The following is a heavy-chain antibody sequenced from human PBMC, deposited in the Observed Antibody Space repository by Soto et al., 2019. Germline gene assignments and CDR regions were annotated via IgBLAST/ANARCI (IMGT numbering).Heavy chain of an antibody. Sequence: PSETLSLTCTVSGGSISSYYWSWIRQPPGKGLEWIGYIYYSGKADYNPSLKSRLTISVDTSKNQISLRLTSVTAADTAVYFCARGYCGGGTCYPGDPLGFDPWGQGTLVTVSS. CDR1: GGSISSYY. D-gene: IGHD2-15*01. CDR2: IYYSGKA. CDR3: ARGYCGGGTCYPGDPLGFDP. J-gene: IGHJ5*02. V-gene: IGHV4-59*01.